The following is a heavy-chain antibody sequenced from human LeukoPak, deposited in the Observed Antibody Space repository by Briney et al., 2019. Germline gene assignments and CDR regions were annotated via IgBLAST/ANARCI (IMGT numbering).Heavy chain of an antibody. V-gene: IGHV3-30*18. D-gene: IGHD4-17*01. CDR3: AKRWDYGDYHFDY. J-gene: IGHJ4*02. CDR1: GFTFSSYG. CDR2: ISYDGSNK. Sequence: GGSLRLSCAASGFTFSSYGMHWVRQAPGKGLEWVAVISYDGSNKYYADSVKGRFAISRDKSKNTLYLEMNSLRVEDTAVYYCAKRWDYGDYHFDYWGQGTLVTVSS.